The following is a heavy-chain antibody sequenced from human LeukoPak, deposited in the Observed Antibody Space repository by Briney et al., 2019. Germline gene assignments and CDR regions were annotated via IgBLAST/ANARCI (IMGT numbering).Heavy chain of an antibody. Sequence: GGSLRLSCAASGFTFSSYGMHWVRQAPGKGLEWVAVIWYDGSNKYYADSVKGRFTISRDNSKNTLYLQMNSLRAEDTAVYYCAKESPWNAFDIWGQGTMVTVSS. V-gene: IGHV3-33*06. D-gene: IGHD5-12*01. J-gene: IGHJ3*02. CDR2: IWYDGSNK. CDR3: AKESPWNAFDI. CDR1: GFTFSSYG.